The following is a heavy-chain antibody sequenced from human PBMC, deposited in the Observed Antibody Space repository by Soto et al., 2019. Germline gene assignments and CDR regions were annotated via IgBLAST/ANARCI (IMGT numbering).Heavy chain of an antibody. Sequence: EVQLVQSGGGVVQPGGSLRLSCEASGFTFSDYWIHWVRQAPGRGLVWVSRVQGNGIATNYAASVEGRFTISRDNAKNTVYLQMNGLRSDDTALYYCALPYAGDPAGFDYWGQGTLVTVSS. CDR1: GFTFSDYW. CDR3: ALPYAGDPAGFDY. D-gene: IGHD2-21*02. V-gene: IGHV3-74*01. CDR2: VQGNGIAT. J-gene: IGHJ4*02.